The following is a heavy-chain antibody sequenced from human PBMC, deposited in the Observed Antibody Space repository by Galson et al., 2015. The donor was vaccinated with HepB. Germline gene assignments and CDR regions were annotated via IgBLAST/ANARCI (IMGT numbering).Heavy chain of an antibody. Sequence: SLRLSCAASGFTFSAYVMHWVRQAPGKGLEWAAVISYDGTRKFYADSVKGRFTISRDNSKNTLYLQLNSLRVEDTAIYYCARGCSGGSCSVYWGQGTLVTVSS. CDR1: GFTFSAYV. CDR3: ARGCSGGSCSVY. J-gene: IGHJ4*02. V-gene: IGHV3-30-3*01. CDR2: ISYDGTRK. D-gene: IGHD2-15*01.